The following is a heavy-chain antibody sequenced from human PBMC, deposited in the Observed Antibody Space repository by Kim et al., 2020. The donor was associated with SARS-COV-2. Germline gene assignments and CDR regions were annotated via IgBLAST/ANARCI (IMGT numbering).Heavy chain of an antibody. D-gene: IGHD2-21*02. CDR1: GFTFSSYG. J-gene: IGHJ4*02. V-gene: IGHV3-30*18. CDR2: ISYDGSNK. CDR3: AKEFAHGGNSPGVFDY. Sequence: GGSLRLSCAASGFTFSSYGMHWVRQAPGKGLEWVAVISYDGSNKYYADSVKGRFTISRDNSKNTLYLQMNSLRAEDTAVYYCAKEFAHGGNSPGVFDYWGQGTLVTVSS.